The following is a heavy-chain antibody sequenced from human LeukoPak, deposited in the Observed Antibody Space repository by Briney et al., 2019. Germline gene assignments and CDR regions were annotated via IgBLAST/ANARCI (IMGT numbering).Heavy chain of an antibody. J-gene: IGHJ6*02. D-gene: IGHD6-19*01. CDR1: GGSFSGYY. Sequence: SETLSLTCAVYGGSFSGYYWSWIRQPPGKGLEWIGEINHSGSTNYNPSLKSRVTISVDTSKNQFSLKLSSVTAADMAVYYCARKRYSSGWRDLYYYYGMDVWGQGTTVTVSS. CDR2: INHSGST. CDR3: ARKRYSSGWRDLYYYYGMDV. V-gene: IGHV4-34*01.